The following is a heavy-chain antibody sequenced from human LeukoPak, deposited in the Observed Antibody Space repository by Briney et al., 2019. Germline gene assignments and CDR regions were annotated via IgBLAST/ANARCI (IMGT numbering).Heavy chain of an antibody. CDR3: ARDRFRVVPAAIPDY. Sequence: ASVKVSCKASGYTFTGYYMHWVRQAPGQGLEWVGWINPNSGGTNYAQKFQGRVTMTRDTSISTAYMELSRLRSDDTAVYYCARDRFRVVPAAIPDYWGQGTLVTVSS. D-gene: IGHD2-2*02. CDR1: GYTFTGYY. J-gene: IGHJ4*02. CDR2: INPNSGGT. V-gene: IGHV1-2*02.